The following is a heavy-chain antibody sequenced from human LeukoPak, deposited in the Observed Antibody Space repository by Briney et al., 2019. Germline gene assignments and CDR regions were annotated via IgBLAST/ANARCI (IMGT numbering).Heavy chain of an antibody. CDR2: IIPIHGIA. V-gene: IGHV1-69*04. Sequence: SVKVSCKASGGTFSSYAISWVRQAPGQGLEWMGRIIPIHGIANYAQKFQGRVTITADKSTSTAYMELSSLRSEDTAVYYCARGTNRITIFGVVTRPYYYYMDVWGKGTTVTVSS. J-gene: IGHJ6*03. CDR1: GGTFSSYA. CDR3: ARGTNRITIFGVVTRPYYYYMDV. D-gene: IGHD3-3*01.